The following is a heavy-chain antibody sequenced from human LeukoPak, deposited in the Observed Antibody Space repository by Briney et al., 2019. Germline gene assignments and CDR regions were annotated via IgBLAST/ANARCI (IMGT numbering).Heavy chain of an antibody. D-gene: IGHD7-27*01. CDR3: AKGQTWASVYFDS. CDR2: ISSSGDDT. CDR1: GFTFSSYA. Sequence: GGSLTLSCAASGFTFSSYAMSWVRQAPGRGLEYISAISSSGDDTLYADSVKGRFTISRDNFKNTLYLQMNSLRAEDTAVYYCAKGQTWASVYFDSWGQGTLVTVSS. V-gene: IGHV3-23*01. J-gene: IGHJ4*02.